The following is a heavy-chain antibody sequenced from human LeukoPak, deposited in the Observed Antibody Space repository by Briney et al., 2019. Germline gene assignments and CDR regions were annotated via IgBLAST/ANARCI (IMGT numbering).Heavy chain of an antibody. CDR2: IRYDGSNK. V-gene: IGHV3-30*02. CDR3: AKDRTDYFDY. Sequence: PGGSLRLSCAASGFTFSSYGMHWVRQAPGKGLEWVAFIRYDGSNKYYADSVKGRFTISRDNSKNTLYLQMNSLIAEDTAVYYCAKDRTDYFDYWGQGTLVTVSS. D-gene: IGHD3/OR15-3a*01. J-gene: IGHJ4*02. CDR1: GFTFSSYG.